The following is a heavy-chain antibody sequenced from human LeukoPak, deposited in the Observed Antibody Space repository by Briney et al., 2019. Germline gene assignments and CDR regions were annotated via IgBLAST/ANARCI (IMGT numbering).Heavy chain of an antibody. CDR2: VSNDGSNQ. J-gene: IGHJ3*01. CDR1: GFTFTYYA. D-gene: IGHD3-10*01. V-gene: IGHV3-30-3*01. CDR3: ARGPDPVVRGPRRAFDL. Sequence: GGSLRLSCAASGFTFTYYAMHWVRQAPGKGLEWGSVVSNDGSNQDYTDSVKGRFIISRDDSKSTVYLQMNSLGVDDTAMYYCARGPDPVVRGPRRAFDLWGQGTMVTVSS.